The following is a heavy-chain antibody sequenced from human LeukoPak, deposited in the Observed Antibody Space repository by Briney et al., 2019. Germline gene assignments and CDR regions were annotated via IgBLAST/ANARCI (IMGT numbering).Heavy chain of an antibody. CDR1: GYTFTSYG. CDR2: ISGYNGNT. Sequence: ASVKVSCKASGYTFTSYGISWVRQAPGQGLEWMGWISGYNGNTDYAQKLQGRVTMTTDTSTSTAYMELRSLRSDDTAVYYCARDKQWLVETDYWGQGTLVTVSS. V-gene: IGHV1-18*01. D-gene: IGHD6-19*01. CDR3: ARDKQWLVETDY. J-gene: IGHJ4*02.